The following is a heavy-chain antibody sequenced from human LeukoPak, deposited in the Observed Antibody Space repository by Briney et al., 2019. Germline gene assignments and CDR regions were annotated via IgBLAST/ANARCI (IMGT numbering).Heavy chain of an antibody. V-gene: IGHV4-59*01. D-gene: IGHD1-26*01. CDR3: ARVGPGDEIWGVGAPAY. CDR2: IYYSGST. J-gene: IGHJ4*02. CDR1: GGSISSYY. Sequence: SETLSLTCTVAGGSISSYYWSWIRQPPGKGLEWIGYIYYSGSTNYNPSLTSRVTISVDTSKNQFSLLLSYVTAADTAVSYCARVGPGDEIWGVGAPAYGGQGPLVTVS.